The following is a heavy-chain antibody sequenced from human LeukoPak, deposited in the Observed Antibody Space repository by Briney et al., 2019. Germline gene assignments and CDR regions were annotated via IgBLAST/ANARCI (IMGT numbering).Heavy chain of an antibody. Sequence: GGSLRLSCAASGFTFSSYSMDWVRQAPGKGLEWVSSISSSSSYIYYADSVKGRFTISRDNAKNSLYLQMNSLRAEDTAVYYCARVLAAGRNDAFDIWGQGTMVTVSS. J-gene: IGHJ3*02. CDR3: ARVLAAGRNDAFDI. CDR2: ISSSSSYI. V-gene: IGHV3-21*01. D-gene: IGHD6-13*01. CDR1: GFTFSSYS.